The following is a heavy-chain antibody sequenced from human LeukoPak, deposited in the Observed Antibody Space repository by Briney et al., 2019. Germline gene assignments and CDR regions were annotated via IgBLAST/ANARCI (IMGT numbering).Heavy chain of an antibody. CDR1: GGSISSTSHY. J-gene: IGHJ6*03. V-gene: IGHV4-39*01. D-gene: IGHD5-18*01. Sequence: SETLSLTCTVSGGSISSTSHYWGWIRQPPGKGLEWLGSIYSSGSTYYNPSLKSRVTVSFDTSKNQFSLSLTSVTAADTAVYYCTERRGYSFGFDYYYMDVWGKGITVTISS. CDR2: IYSSGST. CDR3: TERRGYSFGFDYYYMDV.